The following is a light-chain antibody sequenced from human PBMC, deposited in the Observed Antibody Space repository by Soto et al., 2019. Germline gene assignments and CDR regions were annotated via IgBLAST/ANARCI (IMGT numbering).Light chain of an antibody. J-gene: IGKJ1*01. Sequence: EVVMTQSPATLSVSPGERATLSCRASQSVNANLAWYQQKPGQGPRLLIHGASNRATGIPARFSGSGFGTEFLLTISSLQSEDFAVYYCQQYNTWLWTFGQGTKVEI. CDR1: QSVNAN. V-gene: IGKV3-15*01. CDR3: QQYNTWLWT. CDR2: GAS.